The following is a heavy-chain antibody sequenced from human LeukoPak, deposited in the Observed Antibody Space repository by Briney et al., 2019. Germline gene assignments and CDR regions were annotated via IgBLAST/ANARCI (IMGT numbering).Heavy chain of an antibody. CDR3: ASGRVWNLEY. V-gene: IGHV3-30*04. D-gene: IGHD1-1*01. J-gene: IGHJ4*02. Sequence: GGSLRLSRAASGFTFSSYAMHWVRQAPGKGLEWVAVISYDGSNKYHADSVKGRFTISRDNSKNTLYLQMNSLRAEDTAVYYCASGRVWNLEYWGQGTLVTVSS. CDR2: ISYDGSNK. CDR1: GFTFSSYA.